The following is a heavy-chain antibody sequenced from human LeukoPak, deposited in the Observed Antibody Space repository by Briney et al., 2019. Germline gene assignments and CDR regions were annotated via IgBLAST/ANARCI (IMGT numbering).Heavy chain of an antibody. D-gene: IGHD3-22*01. V-gene: IGHV3-33*01. CDR3: ARDGTYYYDSSGYYY. J-gene: IGHJ4*02. CDR1: GFTFSSYG. Sequence: GGSLRLSCAASGFTFSSYGMHWVRQAPGKGLEWVAVIWYDGSNKCYADSVKGRFTISRDNSKNTLYLQMNSLRAEDTAVYYCARDGTYYYDSSGYYYWGQGTLVTVSS. CDR2: IWYDGSNK.